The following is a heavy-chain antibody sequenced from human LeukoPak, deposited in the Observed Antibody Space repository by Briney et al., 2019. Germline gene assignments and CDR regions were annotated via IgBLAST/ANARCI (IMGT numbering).Heavy chain of an antibody. J-gene: IGHJ5*02. D-gene: IGHD5-24*01. CDR3: ARTENYIPEDCFDP. Sequence: SETLSLTCTVSGGSISSNSYYWGWIRQLPGKGLEWIGSIYYSGSTYYNPSLKSRVTLSVDTSKNQFSLKLSSVTAADTAVYYCARTENYIPEDCFDPWGQGTLVTVSS. CDR1: GGSISSNSYY. V-gene: IGHV4-39*01. CDR2: IYYSGST.